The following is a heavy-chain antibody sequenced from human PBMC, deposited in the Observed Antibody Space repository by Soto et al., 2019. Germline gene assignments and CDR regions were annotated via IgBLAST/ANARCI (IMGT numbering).Heavy chain of an antibody. J-gene: IGHJ5*02. D-gene: IGHD3-10*01. CDR3: ARVVRGVIIWFDL. Sequence: ASVKVSCKASGYTFTDYGFVWVRQAPGLGLEYMGWISTYNDNSNYAQKFQGRVTLTTDTSTTTAYMELRSLRSDDTAMYFCARVVRGVIIWFDLWGPGTLVTVSS. CDR2: ISTYNDNS. CDR1: GYTFTDYG. V-gene: IGHV1-18*04.